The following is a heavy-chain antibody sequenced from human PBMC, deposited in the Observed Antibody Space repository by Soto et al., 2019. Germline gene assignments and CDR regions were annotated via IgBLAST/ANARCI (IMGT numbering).Heavy chain of an antibody. CDR1: GGTFSSYA. CDR3: ARGRVRQGAYYDSLDY. D-gene: IGHD3-22*01. Sequence: QVQLVQSGAEVKKPGSSVKVSCKASGGTFSSYAISWVRQAPGQGLEWMGGIIPIFGTANYAQKFQGRVKINADESTSTDYMELSSLRSEDTAVYYCARGRVRQGAYYDSLDYWGQGTLVTVSS. CDR2: IIPIFGTA. V-gene: IGHV1-69*12. J-gene: IGHJ4*02.